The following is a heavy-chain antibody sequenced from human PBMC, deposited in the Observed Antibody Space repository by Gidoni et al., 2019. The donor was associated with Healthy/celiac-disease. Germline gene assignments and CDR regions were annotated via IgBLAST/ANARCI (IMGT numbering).Heavy chain of an antibody. Sequence: QVQLVQSGAAVKKPGASVTVSCKVSGYTLTELSMHWVRQAPGKGLEWMGGFDPEDGETIYAQKFQGRVTMTEDTSTDTAYMELSSLRSEDTAVYYCATRGGCGGDCYLDAFDIWGQGTMVTVSS. J-gene: IGHJ3*02. V-gene: IGHV1-24*01. CDR3: ATRGGCGGDCYLDAFDI. D-gene: IGHD2-21*01. CDR1: GYTLTELS. CDR2: FDPEDGET.